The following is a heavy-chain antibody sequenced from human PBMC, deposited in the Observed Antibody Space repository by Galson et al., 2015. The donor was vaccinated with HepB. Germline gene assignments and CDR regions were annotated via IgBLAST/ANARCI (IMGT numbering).Heavy chain of an antibody. V-gene: IGHV3-30*02. J-gene: IGHJ4*02. Sequence: LRLSCAASGFTFSSYGMHWVRQAPGKGLEWVAFIRYDGSNKYYADSVKGRFTISRDNSKNTLYLQMNSLRAEDTAVYYCARRRGDTTAFFDYWGQGTLVTVSS. D-gene: IGHD4-17*01. CDR3: ARRRGDTTAFFDY. CDR2: IRYDGSNK. CDR1: GFTFSSYG.